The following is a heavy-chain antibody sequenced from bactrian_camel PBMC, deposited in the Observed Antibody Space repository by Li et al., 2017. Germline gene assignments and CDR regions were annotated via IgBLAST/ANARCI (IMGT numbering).Heavy chain of an antibody. CDR1: GYTYGSFC. V-gene: IGHV3S55*01. J-gene: IGHJ6*01. CDR3: AAILVHGRCDVGSGRKDFGY. CDR2: IDSDGST. Sequence: HVQLVESGGGLVQPGGSLRLSCAASGYTYGSFCMGWFRQAPGKEREGVAAIDSDGSTSYADSVKGRFTISRDNARYILYLEMNSLKPEDTALYYCAAILVHGRCDVGSGRKDFGYWGQGTQVTVS. D-gene: IGHD2*01.